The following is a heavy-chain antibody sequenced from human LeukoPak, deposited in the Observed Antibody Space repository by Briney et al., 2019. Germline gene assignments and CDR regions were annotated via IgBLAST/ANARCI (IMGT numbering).Heavy chain of an antibody. CDR2: THHSGTT. J-gene: IGHJ4*02. CDR3: ASRSGWYFYYFDY. V-gene: IGHV4-38-2*02. CDR1: GYSISSGSY. D-gene: IGHD6-19*01. Sequence: SETLSLTCTVSGYSISSGSYWGWIRQPPGKGLEWIGSTHHSGTTYYNPSLKSRVTISIDTSKNQFSLMLSSVTAAHTAVYYCASRSGWYFYYFDYWGQGTLVTVSS.